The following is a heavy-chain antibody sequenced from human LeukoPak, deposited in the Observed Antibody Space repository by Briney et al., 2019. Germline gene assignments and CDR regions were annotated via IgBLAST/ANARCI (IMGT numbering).Heavy chain of an antibody. CDR3: ARDSRRGWELLAGTDY. V-gene: IGHV3-21*01. CDR1: GFTFSSYN. Sequence: GGSLRLSCAASGFTFSSYNMNWVRQAPGKGLGWVSSISTSSSYIYYADSVKGRFTISRDNARNSLYLQMNSLRAEDTAVYYCARDSRRGWELLAGTDYWGQGTLVTVSS. D-gene: IGHD1-26*01. CDR2: ISTSSSYI. J-gene: IGHJ4*02.